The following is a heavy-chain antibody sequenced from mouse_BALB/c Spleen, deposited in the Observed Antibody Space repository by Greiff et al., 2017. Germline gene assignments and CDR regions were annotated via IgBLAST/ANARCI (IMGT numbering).Heavy chain of an antibody. V-gene: IGHV1-54*01. Sequence: QVQLQQSGAELVRPGTSVKVSCKASGYAFTNYLIEWVKQRPGQGLEWIGVINPGSGGTNYNEKFKGKATLTADKSSSTAYMQLSSLTSDDSAVYFGAREKFGDGYYPVAYWGQGTLVTVSA. D-gene: IGHD2-3*01. J-gene: IGHJ3*01. CDR1: GYAFTNYL. CDR3: AREKFGDGYYPVAY. CDR2: INPGSGGT.